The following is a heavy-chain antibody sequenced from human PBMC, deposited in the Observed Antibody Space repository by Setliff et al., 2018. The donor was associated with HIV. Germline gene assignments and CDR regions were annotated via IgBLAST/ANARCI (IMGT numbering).Heavy chain of an antibody. D-gene: IGHD3-16*01. CDR2: ISSSSSYI. J-gene: IGHJ1*01. CDR3: TKDGVRALTRKESKYFQY. CDR1: GFTFSGYS. V-gene: IGHV3-21*04. Sequence: LRLSCAASGFTFSGYSMHWVRQAPGKGLEWVSCISSSSSYIYYADSVKGRFTISRDNAKNSLYLQMNSLRAEDTALYYCTKDGVRALTRKESKYFQYWGQGTLVTVSS.